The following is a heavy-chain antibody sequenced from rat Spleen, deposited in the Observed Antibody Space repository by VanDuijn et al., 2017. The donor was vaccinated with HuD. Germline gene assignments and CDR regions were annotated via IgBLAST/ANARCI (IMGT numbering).Heavy chain of an antibody. Sequence: EVQLVESGGGLVQPGWSLKLSCVASGFTFSNYGMSWVRQAPKKGLEWVTYINSDGGGTYYRDSVKGRFTISRDDAKNTLYLQMDSLRSEDTATYYCTTGTFWGQGVMVTVSS. J-gene: IGHJ2*01. CDR2: INSDGGGT. V-gene: IGHV5-27*01. CDR3: TTGTF. CDR1: GFTFSNYG.